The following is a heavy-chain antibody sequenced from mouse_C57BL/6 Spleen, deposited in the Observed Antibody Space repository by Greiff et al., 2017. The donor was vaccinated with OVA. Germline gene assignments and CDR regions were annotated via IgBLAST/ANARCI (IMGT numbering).Heavy chain of an antibody. D-gene: IGHD1-1*01. CDR1: GYAFSSYW. Sequence: QVQLKQSGAELVKPGASVKISCKASGYAFSSYWMNWVKQRPGKGLEWIGQIYPGDGDTNYNGKFKGKATLTADKSSSTAYMQLSSLTSEDSAVYFCASSDYYASFAYWGQGTLVTVSA. V-gene: IGHV1-80*01. CDR2: IYPGDGDT. CDR3: ASSDYYASFAY. J-gene: IGHJ3*01.